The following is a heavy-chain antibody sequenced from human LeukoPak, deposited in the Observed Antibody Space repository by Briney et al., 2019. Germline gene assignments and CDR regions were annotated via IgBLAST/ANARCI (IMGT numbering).Heavy chain of an antibody. J-gene: IGHJ6*03. Sequence: SSETLSLTCTVSGGSISSYYWSWIRQPAGKGLEWIGRIYTSGSTNYNPSLKSRVTMSVDTSKNQFSLKLSSVTAADTAVYYCARCVLWWELGDYYYYMDVWGKGTTVTVSS. CDR1: GGSISSYY. CDR3: ARCVLWWELGDYYYYMDV. D-gene: IGHD1-26*01. V-gene: IGHV4-4*07. CDR2: IYTSGST.